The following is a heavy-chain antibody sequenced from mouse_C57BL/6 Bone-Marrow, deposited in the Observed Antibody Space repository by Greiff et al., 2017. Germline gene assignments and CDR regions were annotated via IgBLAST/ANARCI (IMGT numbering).Heavy chain of an antibody. Sequence: VQLQQPGAELVKPGASVKMSCKASGYTFTSYWITWVKQRPGQGLEWIGDIYPGSGSTNYNEKFKSKATLTVDTSSSTAYMQLSSLTSEDSAVDYCARDYCGPGYYFDYWGQGTTLTVSS. CDR3: ARDYCGPGYYFDY. V-gene: IGHV1-55*01. J-gene: IGHJ2*01. D-gene: IGHD1-2*01. CDR1: GYTFTSYW. CDR2: IYPGSGST.